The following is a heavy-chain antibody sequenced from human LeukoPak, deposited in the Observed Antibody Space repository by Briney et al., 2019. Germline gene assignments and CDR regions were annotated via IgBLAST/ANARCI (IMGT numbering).Heavy chain of an antibody. J-gene: IGHJ1*01. CDR3: ARWTHGSGARFFIH. V-gene: IGHV1-69*01. D-gene: IGHD3-10*01. Sequence: SVKVSCKASGGAFSNYAMNWVRQAPGQGLEWMGGIIPLLGTPSYAQKFQGRVTITADESTTTAYMELSSLRSEDTAVYYCARWTHGSGARFFIHWGQGTLVTVSS. CDR2: IIPLLGTP. CDR1: GGAFSNYA.